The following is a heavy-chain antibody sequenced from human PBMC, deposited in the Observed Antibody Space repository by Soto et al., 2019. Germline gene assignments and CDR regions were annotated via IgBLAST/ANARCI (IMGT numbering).Heavy chain of an antibody. CDR1: GGSISSGGYY. CDR2: IYYSGST. J-gene: IGHJ5*02. Sequence: QVQLQESGPGLVKPSQTLSLTCTVSGGSISSGGYYWSWIRQYPGKGLEWIGYIYYSGSTYYNPYCESRVTLSVDTSNNQFSMKLSFVTAADTAVYYCRREEVVFSDCGSYNWFDPWGQGILVTVSS. CDR3: RREEVVFSDCGSYNWFDP. D-gene: IGHD3-16*01. V-gene: IGHV4-31*03.